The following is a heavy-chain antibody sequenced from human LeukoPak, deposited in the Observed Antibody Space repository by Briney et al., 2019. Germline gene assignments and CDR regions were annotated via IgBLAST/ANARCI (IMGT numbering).Heavy chain of an antibody. V-gene: IGHV1-2*02. J-gene: IGHJ4*02. CDR3: ARRPLGHLYSHFDY. CDR1: GYTFTGYY. Sequence: ASVKVSCKASGYTFTGYYLHWVRQAPGQGLEWMGWINPNSGGTNYAQKFQGRVTMTRDTSISTAYMELSRLRSDDTAVYYCARRPLGHLYSHFDYWGQGTLVTVSS. CDR2: INPNSGGT. D-gene: IGHD2-15*01.